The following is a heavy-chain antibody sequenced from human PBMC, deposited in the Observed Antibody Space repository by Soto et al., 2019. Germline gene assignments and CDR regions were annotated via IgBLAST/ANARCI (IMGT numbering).Heavy chain of an antibody. CDR1: GFTFSSYA. D-gene: IGHD6-13*01. J-gene: IGHJ4*02. CDR3: ARDLRAAAGIKKGFDY. Sequence: GGSLRLSCAASGFTFSSYAMHWVRQAPGKGLEWVAVISYDGSNKYYADSVKGRFTISRDNSKNTLYLQMNSLRAEDTAVYYCARDLRAAAGIKKGFDYWGQGTLVTVSS. V-gene: IGHV3-30-3*01. CDR2: ISYDGSNK.